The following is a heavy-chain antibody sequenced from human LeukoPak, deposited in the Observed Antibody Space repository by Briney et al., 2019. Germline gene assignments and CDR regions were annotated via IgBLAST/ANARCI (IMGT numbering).Heavy chain of an antibody. V-gene: IGHV1-18*01. J-gene: IGHJ6*02. Sequence: GASVKVSCKASGYTFTSYGISWVRQAPGQGLEWMGWISAYNGNTNYAQKLQGRVTMTTDTSTSTAYMKLRSLRSDDTAVYYCARDVLLWFGELSPPPYYYGMDVWGQGTTVTVSS. CDR2: ISAYNGNT. CDR3: ARDVLLWFGELSPPPYYYGMDV. CDR1: GYTFTSYG. D-gene: IGHD3-10*01.